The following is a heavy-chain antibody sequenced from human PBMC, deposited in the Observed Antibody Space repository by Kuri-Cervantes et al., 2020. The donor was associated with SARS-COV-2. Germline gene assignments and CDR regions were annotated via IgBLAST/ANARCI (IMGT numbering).Heavy chain of an antibody. Sequence: SETLSLTCTVSGGFISSYYWSWIRQPAGKGLEWIGRIYTSGSTNYNLSLKSRVTMSVDTSKNQFSLKLSSVTAADTAVYYCARETGDNTMYYFDYWGQGTLVTVSS. D-gene: IGHD7-27*01. CDR3: ARETGDNTMYYFDY. J-gene: IGHJ4*02. V-gene: IGHV4-4*07. CDR2: IYTSGST. CDR1: GGFISSYY.